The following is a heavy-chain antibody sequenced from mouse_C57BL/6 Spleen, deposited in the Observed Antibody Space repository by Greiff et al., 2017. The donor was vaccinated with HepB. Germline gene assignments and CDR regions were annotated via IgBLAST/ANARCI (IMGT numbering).Heavy chain of an antibody. Sequence: EVMLVESGGGLVQPKGSLKLSCAASGFTFNTYAMHWVRQAPGRGLEWVARIRGKSSNYATYYADSVKYRFTISSDDSQSMLYLQMNNLKTEDTAMYYCVREDGYYYFDYWGQGPTLTVSS. V-gene: IGHV10-3*01. D-gene: IGHD2-3*01. CDR2: IRGKSSNYAT. CDR3: VREDGYYYFDY. CDR1: GFTFNTYA. J-gene: IGHJ2*01.